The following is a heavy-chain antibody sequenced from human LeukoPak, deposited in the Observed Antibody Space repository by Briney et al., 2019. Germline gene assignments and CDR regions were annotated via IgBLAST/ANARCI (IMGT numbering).Heavy chain of an antibody. V-gene: IGHV3-48*01. Sequence: GGSLRLSCAASGFTFSSYTMNWVRQPPGKGLEWVSNIGTSSTTIYYADSVKGRFTISRDNAKNSLYLQMNSLRADDTAIYYCARFAAGGSCYYYMDVWGKGTTVTVSS. D-gene: IGHD6-25*01. CDR3: ARFAAGGSCYYYMDV. CDR1: GFTFSSYT. CDR2: IGTSSTTI. J-gene: IGHJ6*03.